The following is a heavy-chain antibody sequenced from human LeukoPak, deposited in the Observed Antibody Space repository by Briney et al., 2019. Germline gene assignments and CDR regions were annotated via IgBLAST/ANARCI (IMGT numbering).Heavy chain of an antibody. CDR3: ARGRSYYYYGMDV. Sequence: PSQTLSLTCAVSGGYISSGGYSWSWIRQPPGKGLEWIGYIYHSGSTYYNPSLKSRVTISVDRSKNQFSLKLSSVTAADTAVYYCARGRSYYYYGMDVWGQGTTVTVSS. CDR1: GGYISSGGYS. J-gene: IGHJ6*02. V-gene: IGHV4-30-2*01. CDR2: IYHSGST.